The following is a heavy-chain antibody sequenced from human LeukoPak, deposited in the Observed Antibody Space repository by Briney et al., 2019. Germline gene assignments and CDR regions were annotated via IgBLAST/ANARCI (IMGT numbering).Heavy chain of an antibody. CDR1: GYTFTSYY. CDR3: ARDLGSQLLSLAFDL. Sequence: ASVKVSCKASGYTFTSYYMHWVRQAPGQGLEWMGIINPSGGSTSYAQKFQGRVTMTRDMSTSTVYMELSSLRSEDPAGYYFARDLGSQLLSLAFDLWGQGTLVRVLS. D-gene: IGHD2-2*01. V-gene: IGHV1-46*01. CDR2: INPSGGST. J-gene: IGHJ4*02.